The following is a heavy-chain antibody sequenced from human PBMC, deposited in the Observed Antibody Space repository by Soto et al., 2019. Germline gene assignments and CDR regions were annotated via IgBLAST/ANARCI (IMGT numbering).Heavy chain of an antibody. CDR2: IYYSGST. V-gene: IGHV4-39*01. J-gene: IGHJ4*02. Sequence: PSETLSLTCTVSGGSISSSSYYWGWIRQPPGKGLEWIGSIYYSGSTYYNPSLKSRVTISVDTSKNQFSLKLSSVTAADTAVYYCARLKTDYFDYWGQGTLVTVS. CDR1: GGSISSSSYY. CDR3: ARLKTDYFDY.